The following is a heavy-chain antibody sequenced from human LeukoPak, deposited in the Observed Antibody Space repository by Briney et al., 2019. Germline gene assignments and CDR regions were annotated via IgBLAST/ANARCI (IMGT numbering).Heavy chain of an antibody. V-gene: IGHV3-66*01. Sequence: GGSLRLSCAASGFTVSSNYMSWVRQAPGKGLERVSVIYSGGSTYYADSVKGRFTISRDNSKNTLYLQMNSLRAEDTAVYYCARDGTAMVTYPYWGQGTLVTVSS. CDR3: ARDGTAMVTYPY. CDR2: IYSGGST. CDR1: GFTVSSNY. J-gene: IGHJ4*02. D-gene: IGHD5-18*01.